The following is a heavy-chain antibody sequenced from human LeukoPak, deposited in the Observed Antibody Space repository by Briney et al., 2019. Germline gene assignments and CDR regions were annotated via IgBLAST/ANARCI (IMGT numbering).Heavy chain of an antibody. J-gene: IGHJ5*02. CDR3: ARDCEHSSGYYSLNWFDP. Sequence: GASVKVSCKSSGYTFTSYGISWVRQAPGQGLEWMGWISAYNGNTNYAQKLQGRVTMTTDTSTSTAYMELRSLRSDDTAVYYCARDCEHSSGYYSLNWFDPWGQGTLSPSPQ. CDR1: GYTFTSYG. CDR2: ISAYNGNT. D-gene: IGHD3-22*01. V-gene: IGHV1-18*01.